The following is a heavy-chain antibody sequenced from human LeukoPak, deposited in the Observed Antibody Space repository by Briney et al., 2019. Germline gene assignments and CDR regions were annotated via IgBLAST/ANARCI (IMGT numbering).Heavy chain of an antibody. CDR2: ISSNGGST. CDR1: GFTFSSYA. V-gene: IGHV3-64*01. Sequence: GGSLRLSCAASGFTFSSYAMHWVRQAPGKGLEYVSAISSNGGSTYYANSVKGRFTISRDNSKNTLYLQMGSLSAEDMAVYYCAREKDWGQGTLVTVSS. J-gene: IGHJ4*02. CDR3: AREKD.